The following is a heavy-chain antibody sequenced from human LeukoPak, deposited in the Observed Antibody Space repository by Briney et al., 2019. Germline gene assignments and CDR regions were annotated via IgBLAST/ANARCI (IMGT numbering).Heavy chain of an antibody. CDR2: IYPGDSDT. Sequence: AESLMIFCRGSGYSFSSYCSSYVRQMPGKSLEWMGIIYPGDSDTRYCPSFQGQVTISAAKSISTAYLQWSSLKASEPAMYYCARQRTNYYYYGMDVWGQGTTVTVSS. V-gene: IGHV5-51*01. CDR3: ARQRTNYYYYGMDV. CDR1: GYSFSSYC. D-gene: IGHD1-14*01. J-gene: IGHJ6*02.